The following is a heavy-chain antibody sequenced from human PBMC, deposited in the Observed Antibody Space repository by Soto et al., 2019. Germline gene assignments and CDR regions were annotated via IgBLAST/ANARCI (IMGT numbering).Heavy chain of an antibody. CDR3: AREAKAAAGTTFDY. CDR2: IIPIFGTA. J-gene: IGHJ4*02. D-gene: IGHD6-13*01. V-gene: IGHV1-69*13. Sequence: ASVKVSCKASGGTFSSYAISWVRQAPGQGLEWMGGIIPIFGTANYAQKFQGRVTITADESTSTAYMELSSLRSEDTAVYYCAREAKAAAGTTFDYWGQGTLVTVSS. CDR1: GGTFSSYA.